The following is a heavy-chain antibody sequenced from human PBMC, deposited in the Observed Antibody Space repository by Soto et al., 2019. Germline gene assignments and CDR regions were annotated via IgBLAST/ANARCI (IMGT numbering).Heavy chain of an antibody. CDR3: ASESSGGEFDY. D-gene: IGHD2-15*01. J-gene: IGHJ4*02. Sequence: QVQLVQSGAEEKKPGASVKVSCKASGYTFTSYAMHWVRQAPGQRLEWMGWINAGNGNTKYSQKYQGRVTITRETSAITDYMERSSLRSEDTAVYDCASESSGGEFDYWGQGTLVTVSS. CDR1: GYTFTSYA. CDR2: INAGNGNT. V-gene: IGHV1-3*05.